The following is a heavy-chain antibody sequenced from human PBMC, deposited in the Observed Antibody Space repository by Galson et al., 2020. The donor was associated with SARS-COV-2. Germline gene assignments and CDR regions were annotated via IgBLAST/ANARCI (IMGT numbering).Heavy chain of an antibody. CDR2: ISSSGIT. D-gene: IGHD4-4*01. J-gene: IGHJ4*02. CDR3: AREAGNSWYFDY. Sequence: SKTLSLTCNVSSGTISSSRYYWGWIRQPPGRGLEWLGSISSSGITYYKPSLRSRVTISVDTSKKQFSLKLNSVTAADTAVYYCAREAGNSWYFDYWAQGTLVTVSS. V-gene: IGHV4-39*07. CDR1: SGTISSSRYY.